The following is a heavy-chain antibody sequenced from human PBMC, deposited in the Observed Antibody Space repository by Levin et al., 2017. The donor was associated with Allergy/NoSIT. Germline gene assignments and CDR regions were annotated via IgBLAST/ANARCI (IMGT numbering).Heavy chain of an antibody. D-gene: IGHD3-22*01. J-gene: IGHJ4*02. V-gene: IGHV3-53*01. Sequence: GGSLRLSCAASGFTVTSNYMSWVRQAPGKGLEWVSLIYSGGTIHYADSVKGRFTISRDSSENTLYLQMNNLRAEDTAVYYCARGGSRYYYDSSGPHDWGQGTLVTVSS. CDR3: ARGGSRYYYDSSGPHD. CDR2: IYSGGTI. CDR1: GFTVTSNY.